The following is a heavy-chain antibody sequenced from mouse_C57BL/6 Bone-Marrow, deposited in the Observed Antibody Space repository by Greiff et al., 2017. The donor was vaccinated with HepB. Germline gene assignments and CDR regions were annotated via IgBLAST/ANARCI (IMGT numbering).Heavy chain of an antibody. CDR2: SRNKANDYTT. D-gene: IGHD2-5*01. V-gene: IGHV7-1*01. Sequence: EVKLVESGGGLVQSGRSLRLSCATSGFTFSDFYMEWVRQAPGKGLEWIAASRNKANDYTTEYSASVKGRFIVSRDTSQSILYLQMNALRAEDTAIYYCARDARYSNYFAYWGQGTLVTVSA. CDR3: ARDARYSNYFAY. CDR1: GFTFSDFY. J-gene: IGHJ3*01.